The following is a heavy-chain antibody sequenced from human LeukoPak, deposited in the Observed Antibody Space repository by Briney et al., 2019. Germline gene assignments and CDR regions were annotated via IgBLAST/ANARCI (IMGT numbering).Heavy chain of an antibody. V-gene: IGHV3-11*06. D-gene: IGHD3-10*01. CDR2: ISSSSSYT. CDR1: GFTFSDYY. Sequence: GGSLRPSCSASGFTFSDYYMSWIRQAPGRGLEWVSYISSSSSYTDYADSVKGRFTISRDNAKNSLYLQMNSLRAEDTAVYYCARDKAVWFGEYVGSYHFDYWGQGTLVTVSS. J-gene: IGHJ4*02. CDR3: ARDKAVWFGEYVGSYHFDY.